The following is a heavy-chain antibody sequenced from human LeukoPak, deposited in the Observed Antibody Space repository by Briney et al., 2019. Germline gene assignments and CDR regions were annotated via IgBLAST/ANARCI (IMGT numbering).Heavy chain of an antibody. CDR2: ISGSGGST. CDR1: GFTFISYG. V-gene: IGHV3-23*01. D-gene: IGHD3-10*01. CDR3: AKASKLLWFGEYNFDY. J-gene: IGHJ4*02. Sequence: GGSLRLSCAASGFTFISYGMSWVRQAPGKGLEWVSTISGSGGSTYYADSVKGRFTISRDNSKNTLYLQMNSLRVEDTAVYYCAKASKLLWFGEYNFDYWGQGTLVTVSS.